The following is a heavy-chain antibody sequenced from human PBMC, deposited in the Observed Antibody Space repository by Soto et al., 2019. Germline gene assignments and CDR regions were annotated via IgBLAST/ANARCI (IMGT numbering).Heavy chain of an antibody. CDR1: GFTFSSYA. CDR2: ISYDGSNK. CDR3: ARDRLFRGTTVTTPDY. J-gene: IGHJ4*02. Sequence: GGSLRLSCAASGFTFSSYAMHWVRQAPGKGLEWVAVISYDGSNKYYADSVKGRFTISRDNSKNALYLQMNSLRAEDTAVYYCARDRLFRGTTVTTPDYWGQGTLVTVSS. V-gene: IGHV3-30-3*01. D-gene: IGHD4-17*01.